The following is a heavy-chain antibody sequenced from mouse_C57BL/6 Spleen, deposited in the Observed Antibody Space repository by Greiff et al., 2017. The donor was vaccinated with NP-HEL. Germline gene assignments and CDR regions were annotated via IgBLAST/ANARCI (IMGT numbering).Heavy chain of an antibody. Sequence: QVQLKQPGAELVRPGSSVKLSCKASGYTFTSYWMDWVKQRPGQGLEWIGNIYPSDSETHYNQKFKDKATLTVDKSSSTAYMQLSSLTSEDSAVYYCARQLGRGYAMDYWGQGTSVTVSS. CDR3: ARQLGRGYAMDY. CDR2: IYPSDSET. D-gene: IGHD4-1*02. CDR1: GYTFTSYW. J-gene: IGHJ4*01. V-gene: IGHV1-61*01.